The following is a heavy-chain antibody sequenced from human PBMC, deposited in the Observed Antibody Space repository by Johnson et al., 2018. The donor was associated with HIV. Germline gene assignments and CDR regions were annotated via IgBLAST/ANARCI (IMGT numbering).Heavy chain of an antibody. J-gene: IGHJ3*02. CDR3: ARDSKARFRKSTMIDAFDI. CDR2: IKQDGSDK. V-gene: IGHV3-7*01. Sequence: VQLVESGGGLVQPGGSLRLSCAASGFTFSSYWMSWVRQAPGKGLEWVANIKQDGSDKYYVDSVKGRFTISRDNAKNTLYLQMNSLRAEDTAVYYCARDSKARFRKSTMIDAFDIWGQGTMVTVSS. CDR1: GFTFSSYW. D-gene: IGHD3-22*01.